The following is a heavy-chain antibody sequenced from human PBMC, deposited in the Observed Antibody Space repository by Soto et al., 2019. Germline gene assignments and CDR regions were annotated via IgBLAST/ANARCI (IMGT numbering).Heavy chain of an antibody. J-gene: IGHJ3*02. Sequence: PGGSLRLSCSASGFTFSSYDMHWVRQATGKGLEWVSAIGTAGDTYYPGSVKGRFTISRENAKNSLYLQMNSLRAGDTAVYYCARGIAVAGRFVVSSNDAFDIGGQGTMVTVSS. CDR1: GFTFSSYD. D-gene: IGHD6-19*01. CDR2: IGTAGDT. V-gene: IGHV3-13*04. CDR3: ARGIAVAGRFVVSSNDAFDI.